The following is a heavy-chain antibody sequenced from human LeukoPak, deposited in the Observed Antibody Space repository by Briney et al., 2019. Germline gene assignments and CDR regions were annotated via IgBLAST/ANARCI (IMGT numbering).Heavy chain of an antibody. V-gene: IGHV3-23*01. Sequence: GGSLRLSCAASGFTFSSYAMSWVRQAPGKGLEWVSAISGSGGSTYYADSVKGRFTISRDNSKNTVYLQMSSLRAEDTAVYYCAKGNVVVPAAMDSYFDYWGQGTLVTVSS. J-gene: IGHJ4*02. CDR2: ISGSGGST. D-gene: IGHD2-2*01. CDR3: AKGNVVVPAAMDSYFDY. CDR1: GFTFSSYA.